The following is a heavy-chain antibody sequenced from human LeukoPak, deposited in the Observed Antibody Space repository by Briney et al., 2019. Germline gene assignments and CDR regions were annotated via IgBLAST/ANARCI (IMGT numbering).Heavy chain of an antibody. CDR3: AKEAGLIAAAGPFDY. Sequence: GGSLRLSCAASGFPFAPFWMTWVRQAPGKGPEFVATMNRDGSEVAYGNSVRGRFTISRDNAKNSLYLQMYSLRVDDTAVYYCAKEAGLIAAAGPFDYWGQGTLVTVSS. J-gene: IGHJ4*02. D-gene: IGHD6-13*01. CDR2: MNRDGSEV. V-gene: IGHV3-7*04. CDR1: GFPFAPFW.